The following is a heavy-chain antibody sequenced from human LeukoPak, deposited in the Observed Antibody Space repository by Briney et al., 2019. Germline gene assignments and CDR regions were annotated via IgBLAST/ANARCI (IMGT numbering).Heavy chain of an antibody. CDR2: MNPNSGNT. CDR1: GYTFTSYG. J-gene: IGHJ4*02. CDR3: AREPVDTAMDEGDY. V-gene: IGHV1-8*02. D-gene: IGHD5-18*01. Sequence: ASVTVSCKASGYTFTSYGISWVRQAPGQGLEWMGWMNPNSGNTGYAQKFQGRVTMTRNTSISTAYMELSSLRSEDTAVYYCAREPVDTAMDEGDYWGQGTLVTVSS.